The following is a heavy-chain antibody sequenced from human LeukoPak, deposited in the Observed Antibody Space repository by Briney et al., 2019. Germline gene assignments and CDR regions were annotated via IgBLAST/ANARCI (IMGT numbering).Heavy chain of an antibody. CDR2: ISSSGSTI. CDR1: GFTFSSYE. CDR3: ARDGYFDWLLSAFDI. Sequence: GGSLRLSCAASGFTFSSYEMNWVRQAPGKGLEWVSYISSSGSTIYYADSVKGRFTISRDNAKNSLYLQMNSLRAEDTAVYYCARDGYFDWLLSAFDIWGQGTMVTVSS. J-gene: IGHJ3*02. D-gene: IGHD3-9*01. V-gene: IGHV3-48*03.